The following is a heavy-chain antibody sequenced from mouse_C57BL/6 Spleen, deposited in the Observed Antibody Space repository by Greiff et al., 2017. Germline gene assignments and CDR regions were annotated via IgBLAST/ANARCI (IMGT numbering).Heavy chain of an antibody. J-gene: IGHJ3*01. V-gene: IGHV1-72*01. D-gene: IGHD2-5*01. CDR3: AREGDYSNPFAY. CDR2: IDPNSGGT. Sequence: QVQLQQPGAELVKPGASVKLSCKASGYTFTSYWMHWVKQRPGRGLEWIGRIDPNSGGTKYNEKFKSKATLTVDKPSSTAYMPLSSLTSEDSAVYYCAREGDYSNPFAYWGQGTLVTVSA. CDR1: GYTFTSYW.